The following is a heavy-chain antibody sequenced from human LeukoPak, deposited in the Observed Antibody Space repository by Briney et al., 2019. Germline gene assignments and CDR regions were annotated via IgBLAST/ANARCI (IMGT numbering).Heavy chain of an antibody. J-gene: IGHJ4*02. CDR3: LRAFSGSREY. CDR2: INEPGTRP. Sequence: VGSLTLSFPSSVLTLRNYRLHSVRQARGEQLAWVSRINEPGTRPTYEDSVRGRFTLSRDNAKKTQSVHMNNLRAEDTAVYYCLRAFSGSREYGGQGTLVTVSS. V-gene: IGHV3-74*03. CDR1: VLTLRNYR. D-gene: IGHD5-24*01.